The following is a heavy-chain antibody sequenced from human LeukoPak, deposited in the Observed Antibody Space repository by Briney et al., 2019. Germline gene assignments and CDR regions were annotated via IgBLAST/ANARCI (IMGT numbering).Heavy chain of an antibody. J-gene: IGHJ4*02. CDR1: GFTFSDYY. Sequence: PGGSLRLSCAASGFTFSDYYMSWIRQAPGKGLEWVSYISSSSSYTNYADSVKGRFTISRDNAKNSLYLQMNSLRAEDTAVYYCARGPLYSSSWYGPLGYWGQGTLVTVSS. V-gene: IGHV3-11*05. CDR3: ARGPLYSSSWYGPLGY. CDR2: ISSSSSYT. D-gene: IGHD6-13*01.